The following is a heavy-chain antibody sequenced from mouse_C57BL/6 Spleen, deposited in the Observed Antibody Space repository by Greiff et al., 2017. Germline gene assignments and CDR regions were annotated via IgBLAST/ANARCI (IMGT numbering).Heavy chain of an antibody. CDR1: GYTFTSYW. CDR2: IDPSDSYT. V-gene: IGHV1-50*01. CDR3: ERKGLRYYGSSYLYSFDY. J-gene: IGHJ2*01. D-gene: IGHD1-1*01. Sequence: VQLQQPGAELVKPGASVKLSCKASGYTFTSYWMQWVKQRPGQGLEWIGEIDPSDSYTNYNQKFKGKATLTVDTSSSTAYMQLSSLTSEYSAVYYGERKGLRYYGSSYLYSFDYWGQGTTLTVSS.